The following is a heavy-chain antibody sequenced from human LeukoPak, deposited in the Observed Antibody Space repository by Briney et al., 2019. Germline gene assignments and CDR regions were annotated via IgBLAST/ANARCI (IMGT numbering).Heavy chain of an antibody. V-gene: IGHV1-2*02. Sequence: ASVKVSCKASGYTFTGYYIHWVRQAPGQGLEWMGWINPHSGGTNYAQKFQGGVTMTRDTSITTAYMELSSLRSDDTAVYYCARDTVATIRDAPNYWGQGTLVTVSS. D-gene: IGHD5-12*01. CDR1: GYTFTGYY. CDR2: INPHSGGT. J-gene: IGHJ4*02. CDR3: ARDTVATIRDAPNY.